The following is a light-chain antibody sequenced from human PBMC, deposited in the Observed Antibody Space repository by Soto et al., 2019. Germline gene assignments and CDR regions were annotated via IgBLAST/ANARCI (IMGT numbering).Light chain of an antibody. CDR1: QVIGSY. CDR3: QQLNHFPLT. V-gene: IGKV1-9*01. CDR2: GAN. Sequence: DIQLTQSPSFLSASVGDRVTITCRASQVIGSYFAWYQQKPGKAPNLLIYGANKLQSGVPSRFSGSGSGTEFTLTVSSLQPEDFATYYCQQLNHFPLTFGGGTKVEIK. J-gene: IGKJ4*01.